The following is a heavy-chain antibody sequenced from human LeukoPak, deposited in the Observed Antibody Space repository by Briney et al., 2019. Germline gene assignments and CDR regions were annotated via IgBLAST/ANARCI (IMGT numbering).Heavy chain of an antibody. V-gene: IGHV3-33*01. CDR3: ASGRGGRGGINYFDY. D-gene: IGHD2-15*01. CDR2: IYYDGSEK. Sequence: GSLRLSCAVSGLTFRNYGMHWVRQAPGKGLEWVAIIYYDGSEKYYVDSVKGRFTISRDNSKNTLYLQMNSLRAEDTALYYCASGRGGRGGINYFDYWGQGTLVTVSS. J-gene: IGHJ4*02. CDR1: GLTFRNYG.